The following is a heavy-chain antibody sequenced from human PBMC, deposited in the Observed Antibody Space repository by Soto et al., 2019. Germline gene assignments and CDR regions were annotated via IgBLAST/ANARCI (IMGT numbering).Heavy chain of an antibody. V-gene: IGHV4-59*13. Sequence: SETLSLTCTVSGGSFSTYYWSWIRQPPGKGLEWIGYVSYSGTTNYSPSLKSRVTISLDTSNNEFSLKLRSATAADTAVYYCARDRGSLTTGDGTFDIWGPGTMVTVSS. CDR3: ARDRGSLTTGDGTFDI. CDR1: GGSFSTYY. J-gene: IGHJ3*02. CDR2: VSYSGTT. D-gene: IGHD4-17*01.